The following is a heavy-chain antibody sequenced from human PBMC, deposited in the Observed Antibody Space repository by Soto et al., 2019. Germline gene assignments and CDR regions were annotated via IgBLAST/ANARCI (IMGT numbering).Heavy chain of an antibody. V-gene: IGHV4-59*02. D-gene: IGHD2-2*01. J-gene: IGHJ4*02. CDR1: CGSVSSYY. CDR3: ARERYEGRIDY. Sequence: SETLSLTCTVSCGSVSSYYWSWIRQPPGGGLEWLAYIYYSGSTTYNPSLKSRLTMSVDTSKNQFSLNLRSVTAADTAVYYCARERYEGRIDYWGRGTLVTVSS. CDR2: IYYSGST.